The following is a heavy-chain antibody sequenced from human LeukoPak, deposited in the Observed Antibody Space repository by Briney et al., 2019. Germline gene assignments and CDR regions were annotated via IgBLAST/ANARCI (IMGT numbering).Heavy chain of an antibody. D-gene: IGHD2-15*01. V-gene: IGHV3-23*01. CDR2: ISWDGGST. CDR1: GFTFSNYA. J-gene: IGHJ4*02. CDR3: ARDSPQCSGGYCYFVY. Sequence: GGSLRLSCAASGFTFSNYAMSWVRQAPGRGLEWVSLISWDGGSTYYADSVKSRFTISRDNAKNTLYLQMNSLRVEDTAVYYCARDSPQCSGGYCYFVYWGQGTLVTVSS.